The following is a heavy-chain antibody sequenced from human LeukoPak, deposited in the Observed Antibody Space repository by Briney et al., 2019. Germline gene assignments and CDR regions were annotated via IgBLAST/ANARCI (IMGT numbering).Heavy chain of an antibody. Sequence: ASVKVSCKASGYTFTSYDINWVRQATGQGLEWMGWMNPNSGNTGYAQKFQGRVTMTRNTSISTAYMELSSLRSEDTAVYYCARGPHGRRARYYYYGMDVWGQGTTVTVSS. CDR3: ARGPHGRRARYYYYGMDV. CDR1: GYTFTSYD. CDR2: MNPNSGNT. V-gene: IGHV1-8*01. D-gene: IGHD3-10*01. J-gene: IGHJ6*02.